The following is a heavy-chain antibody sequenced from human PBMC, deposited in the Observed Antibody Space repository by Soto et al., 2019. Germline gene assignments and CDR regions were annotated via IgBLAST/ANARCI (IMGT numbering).Heavy chain of an antibody. CDR1: GGSVSSGSYY. V-gene: IGHV4-61*01. D-gene: IGHD2-21*02. CDR3: ARALRAYCGGDCYSAYFDY. J-gene: IGHJ4*02. Sequence: SSETLSLTCTVSGGSVSSGSYYWSWIRRPPGKGLEWIGYIYYSGSTNYNPSLKSRVTISVDTSKNQFSLKLSSVTAADTAVYYCARALRAYCGGDCYSAYFDYWGQGTLVTVSS. CDR2: IYYSGST.